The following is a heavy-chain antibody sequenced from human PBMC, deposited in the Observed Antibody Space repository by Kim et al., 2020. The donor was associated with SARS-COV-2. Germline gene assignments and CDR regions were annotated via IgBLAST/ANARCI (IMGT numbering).Heavy chain of an antibody. CDR3: ARTLTVTRREDY. CDR1: GGSISSGGYY. V-gene: IGHV4-31*03. J-gene: IGHJ4*02. Sequence: SETLSLTCTVSGGSISSGGYYWSWIRQHPGKGLEWIGYIYYSGSTYYSPSLKSRVTISVDTSKNQFSLKLSSVTAADTAVYYCARTLTVTRREDYWGQGTLVTVSS. CDR2: IYYSGST. D-gene: IGHD4-17*01.